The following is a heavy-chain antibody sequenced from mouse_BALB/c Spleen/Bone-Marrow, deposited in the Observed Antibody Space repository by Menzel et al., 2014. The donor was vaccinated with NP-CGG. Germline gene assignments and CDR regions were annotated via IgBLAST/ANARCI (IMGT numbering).Heavy chain of an antibody. CDR1: GFTFSDYY. CDR3: ARGGQLGAMDY. J-gene: IGHJ4*01. V-gene: IGHV5-4*02. D-gene: IGHD3-2*01. CDR2: ISDGGSYT. Sequence: EVKVVESGGGLVKPGGSLKLSCAASGFTFSDYYMYWVRQTPEKRPEWVATISDGGSYTYYPDSVKGRFTISRDNAKNNLYLQMSSLKSEDTAMYYCARGGQLGAMDYWGQGTSVTVSS.